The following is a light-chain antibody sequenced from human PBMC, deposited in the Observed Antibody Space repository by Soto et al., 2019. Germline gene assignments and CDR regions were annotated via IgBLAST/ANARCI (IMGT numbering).Light chain of an antibody. CDR2: DAS. Sequence: AIQFTQSPSYLSTSVRDRVTITGRASQGISSYLAWYQQKPGKAPKLLIYDASNLDSGVPSRFSGSGSGTEFSLTISNLQPDDFATYYCQQYENYWTFGRGTKVDIK. V-gene: IGKV1D-13*01. CDR3: QQYENYWT. J-gene: IGKJ1*01. CDR1: QGISSY.